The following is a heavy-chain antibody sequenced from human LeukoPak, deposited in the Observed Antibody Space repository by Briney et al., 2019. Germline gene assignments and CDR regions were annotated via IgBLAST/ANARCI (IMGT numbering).Heavy chain of an antibody. J-gene: IGHJ4*02. Sequence: GGSLRLSCSASGFTFSNYAMAWVRQAPGKGLEYVSAISNNGVSTYCADSVKGRFTISRDNSKSTLYLQMNSLRAEDTAVYYCAMNWNCDYWGQGTLVTVSS. CDR1: GFTFSNYA. CDR2: ISNNGVST. V-gene: IGHV3-64*04. D-gene: IGHD1-1*01. CDR3: AMNWNCDY.